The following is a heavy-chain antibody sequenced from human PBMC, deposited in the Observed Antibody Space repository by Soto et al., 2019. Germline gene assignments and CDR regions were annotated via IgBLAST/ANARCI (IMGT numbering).Heavy chain of an antibody. D-gene: IGHD3-16*02. Sequence: ASVKVSCKASGYTFTSYGISWVRQAPGQGLEWMGWISAYNGNTNYAQKLQGRVTMTTDTSTSTAYMEQRSLRSDDTAVYYCARGIMITFGGVIVIEYKWSAPWGKGTLVTVSS. J-gene: IGHJ5*02. CDR2: ISAYNGNT. CDR3: ARGIMITFGGVIVIEYKWSAP. CDR1: GYTFTSYG. V-gene: IGHV1-18*01.